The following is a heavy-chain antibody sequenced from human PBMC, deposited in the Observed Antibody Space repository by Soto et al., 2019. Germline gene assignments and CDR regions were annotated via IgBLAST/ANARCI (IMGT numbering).Heavy chain of an antibody. D-gene: IGHD3-10*01. CDR2: INPNSGGT. Sequence: ASVKVSCKASGYTFTGYYMHRVRQAPGQGLEWMGWINPNSGGTNYAQKFQGWVTMTRDTSISTAYMELSRLRSDDTAVYYCAREGPAFGELFLDYWGQGTLVTVSS. CDR3: AREGPAFGELFLDY. J-gene: IGHJ4*02. V-gene: IGHV1-2*04. CDR1: GYTFTGYY.